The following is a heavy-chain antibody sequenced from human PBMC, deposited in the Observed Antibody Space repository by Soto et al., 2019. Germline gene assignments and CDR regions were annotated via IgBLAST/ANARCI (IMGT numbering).Heavy chain of an antibody. CDR1: GGSISTYY. CDR3: VRGGRSAYYYYMGV. V-gene: IGHV4-59*01. CDR2: VYYSGST. Sequence: SETLSLTCTVSGGSISTYYWSWVRQPPGKGLEWIGYVYYSGSTNYNPSLKSRVTISVDTSKNQFSLKLTSVTAADTAMYYCVRGGRSAYYYYMGVWGKGTTVTVSS. J-gene: IGHJ6*03.